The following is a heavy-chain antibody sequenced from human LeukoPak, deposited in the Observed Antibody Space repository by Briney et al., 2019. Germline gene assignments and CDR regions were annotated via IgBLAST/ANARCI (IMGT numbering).Heavy chain of an antibody. J-gene: IGHJ4*02. Sequence: GGSLRLSCAASGFTFSSYAMHCVRQAPGKGLEWVAVISYDGSNKYYADSVKGRFTISRDNSKNTLYLQMNSLRAEDTAVYYCASTGYSSGWGQGTLVTVSS. CDR2: ISYDGSNK. V-gene: IGHV3-30-3*01. CDR3: ASTGYSSG. D-gene: IGHD6-19*01. CDR1: GFTFSSYA.